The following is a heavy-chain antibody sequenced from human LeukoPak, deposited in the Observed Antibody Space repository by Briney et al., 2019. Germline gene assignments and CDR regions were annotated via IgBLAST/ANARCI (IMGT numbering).Heavy chain of an antibody. CDR1: GGSISSSSYY. D-gene: IGHD2-2*01. CDR3: ARQRYCSSTSCSYGDWFDP. V-gene: IGHV4-39*01. J-gene: IGHJ5*02. Sequence: SETLSLTCTVSGGSISSSSYYWGWIRQPPGKGLEWIGSIYYSGSTYYNPSLKSRVTTSVDTSKNQFSLKLSSVTAADTAVYYCARQRYCSSTSCSYGDWFDPWGQGTLVTVSS. CDR2: IYYSGST.